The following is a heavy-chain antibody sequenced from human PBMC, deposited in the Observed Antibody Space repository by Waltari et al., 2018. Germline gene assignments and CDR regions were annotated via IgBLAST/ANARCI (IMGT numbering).Heavy chain of an antibody. Sequence: EVQLVESGGGLVQPGGSLRLHCAASGFTFSSYDMNWGRQAPGTGVEWVSYILSSGSTIYYANSVKGRFTISRDNAKNSLYLQMNSLRAEDTAVYYCARDRGSSHLDYWGQGTLVTVSS. CDR2: ILSSGSTI. CDR3: ARDRGSSHLDY. V-gene: IGHV3-48*03. J-gene: IGHJ4*02. CDR1: GFTFSSYD. D-gene: IGHD6-6*01.